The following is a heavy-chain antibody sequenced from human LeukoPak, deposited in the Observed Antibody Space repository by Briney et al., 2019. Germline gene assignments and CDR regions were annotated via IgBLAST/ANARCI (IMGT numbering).Heavy chain of an antibody. V-gene: IGHV3-7*01. CDR2: IKQDGSEK. Sequence: PGGSLRLSCAASGFTFSNYWMSWVRQAPGKGLEWVANIKQDGSEKYNVDSAKGRFTISRDNAKNSLFLQMNSLRAEDTAVYYCARDRSLASWGQGTLVTVSS. CDR3: ARDRSLAS. J-gene: IGHJ5*02. CDR1: GFTFSNYW.